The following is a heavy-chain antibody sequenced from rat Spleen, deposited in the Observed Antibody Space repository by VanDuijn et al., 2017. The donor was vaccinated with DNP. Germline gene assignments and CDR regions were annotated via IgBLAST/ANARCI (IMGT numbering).Heavy chain of an antibody. Sequence: EVQLVESGGDLVQPGRSMTLSCAASGFTFSNYDMAWVRQAPKKGLEWVATTNYDGSSTYYRDSVKGRFTISRNNAESTLYLQMDSLRSEDTATYYCTTGSLTYGYAMDAWGQGTSVTVSS. V-gene: IGHV5-7*01. J-gene: IGHJ4*01. CDR1: GFTFSNYD. CDR2: TNYDGSST. D-gene: IGHD1-11*01. CDR3: TTGSLTYGYAMDA.